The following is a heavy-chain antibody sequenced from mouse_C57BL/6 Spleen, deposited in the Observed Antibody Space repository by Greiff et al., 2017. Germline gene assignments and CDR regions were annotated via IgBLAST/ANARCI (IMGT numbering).Heavy chain of an antibody. V-gene: IGHV1-80*01. CDR2: IYPGDGDT. J-gene: IGHJ4*01. Sequence: QVQLQQSGAELVKPGASVKISCKASGYAFSSYWMHWVKQRPGKGLEWIGQIYPGDGDTNYNGKFKGKATLTADKSSSTAYMQLSSLTSEDSAVYFCARRGITTVVEAMDDWGQGTSVTVSS. CDR1: GYAFSSYW. D-gene: IGHD1-1*01. CDR3: ARRGITTVVEAMDD.